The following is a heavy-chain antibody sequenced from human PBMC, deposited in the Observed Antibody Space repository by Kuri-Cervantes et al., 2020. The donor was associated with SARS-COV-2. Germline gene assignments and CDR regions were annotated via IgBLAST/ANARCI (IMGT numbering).Heavy chain of an antibody. V-gene: IGHV3-21*01. CDR3: ARGRYDFWSGFFPPTL. Sequence: GGSLRLSCAASGFTFSSYSMNWVRQAPGKGLEWVSSISSSSGSIYYADSVRGRFTISRDNAKNSLYLQMNSLRAEDTAVYYCARGRYDFWSGFFPPTLWGQGTLVTVSS. CDR1: GFTFSSYS. D-gene: IGHD3-3*01. J-gene: IGHJ4*02. CDR2: ISSSSGSI.